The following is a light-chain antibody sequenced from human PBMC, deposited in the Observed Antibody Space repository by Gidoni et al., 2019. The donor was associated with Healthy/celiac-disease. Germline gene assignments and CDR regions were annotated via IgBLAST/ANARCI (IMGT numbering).Light chain of an antibody. CDR2: DAS. V-gene: IGKV3-11*01. Sequence: EIVLTQSPATLSLSPGERATLSCRASQRVSSYLAWYQQKPGQAPRLLIYDASNRATGIPARFSGSGSGTDFTLTIRSLEPEDCAVYYCQQRSNWPPYTFGQGTKLEIK. CDR1: QRVSSY. J-gene: IGKJ2*01. CDR3: QQRSNWPPYT.